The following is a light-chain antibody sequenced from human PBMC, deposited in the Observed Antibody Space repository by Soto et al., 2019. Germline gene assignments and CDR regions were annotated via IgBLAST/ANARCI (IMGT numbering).Light chain of an antibody. CDR1: SSDVGGYNY. J-gene: IGLJ1*01. V-gene: IGLV2-8*01. CDR2: EVS. Sequence: VLTQPPSASGSPGQSVTISCTGTSSDVGGYNYVSWYQQHPGKAPKLMIYEVSKRPSGVPDRFSGSKSGNTASLTVSGLQAEDEADYYCSSYAGSNNIFGTGTKVTVL. CDR3: SSYAGSNNI.